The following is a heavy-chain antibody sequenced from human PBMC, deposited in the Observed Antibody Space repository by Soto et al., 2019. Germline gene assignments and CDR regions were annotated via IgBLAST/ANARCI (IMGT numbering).Heavy chain of an antibody. CDR1: GGDLTNSG. CDR2: IFPLVAMV. Sequence: QVHLVQSGAEMKKPGSSVKVSCKVSGGDLTNSGISWVRQAPGQGLEWMGGIFPLVAMVDYSQKFQGRVTITADESTNTAYMDLGSLRSEDTAVYYCAKEDAAAFKSWGQGTLVIVSS. J-gene: IGHJ4*02. CDR3: AKEDAAAFKS. D-gene: IGHD2-2*01. V-gene: IGHV1-69*12.